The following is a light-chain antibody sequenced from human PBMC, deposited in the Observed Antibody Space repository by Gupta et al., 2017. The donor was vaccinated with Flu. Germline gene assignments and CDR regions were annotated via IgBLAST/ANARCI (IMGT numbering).Light chain of an antibody. CDR1: QSVSATH. Sequence: EIVLTQSPGTLSLSPGERATLSCRASQSVSATHLAWYHHKPGQAPRLLIYGASSRATGIPDRFSGSGSGTXFTLTIXRLEPEDFAVYYCQQDGNSPFTFGXGTKLEIK. V-gene: IGKV3-20*01. CDR2: GAS. CDR3: QQDGNSPFT. J-gene: IGKJ2*01.